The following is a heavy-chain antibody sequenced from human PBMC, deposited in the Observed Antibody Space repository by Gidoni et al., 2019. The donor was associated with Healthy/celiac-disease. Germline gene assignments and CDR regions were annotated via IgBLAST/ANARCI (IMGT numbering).Heavy chain of an antibody. CDR3: AKAVDTAISEWYCMDV. J-gene: IGHJ6*02. D-gene: IGHD5-18*01. V-gene: IGHV3-23*01. Sequence: EVQLLESGGGLVQPGGSLSLSCAASGFTVSSDAMSWVRQAPGKGLEWVSAISGSGGRTYYADSVKGRFTISRDNSKNTLYLQMNSLRAEDTAVYYCAKAVDTAISEWYCMDVWGQGTTVTVSS. CDR2: ISGSGGRT. CDR1: GFTVSSDA.